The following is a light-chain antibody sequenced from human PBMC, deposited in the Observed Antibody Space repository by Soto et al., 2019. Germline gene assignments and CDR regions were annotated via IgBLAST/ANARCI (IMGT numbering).Light chain of an antibody. CDR2: GAS. CDR1: QSVRSH. V-gene: IGKV3-15*01. CDR3: QQYKNWPRT. Sequence: EIVMTQSPAPLPVSLRERATLSCRASQSVRSHLAWYQQKPGPAPRVISYGASTRATGIPARCSGSGARTEFTLTISSLKSEAFEVYYCQQYKNWPRTFGQGTKVDIK. J-gene: IGKJ1*01.